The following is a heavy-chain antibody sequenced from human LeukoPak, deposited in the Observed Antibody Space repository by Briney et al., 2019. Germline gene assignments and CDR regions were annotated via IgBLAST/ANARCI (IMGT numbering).Heavy chain of an antibody. CDR2: IRSSAIHI. Sequence: AGGSLRLSCVASGFAFRSYNMNWVRQAPRKGLKWVSSIRSSAIHIYYADSVKGRFTIARDNAKSSLSLQMNSLRDEDTALYYCARDSFIDYDDSMEAFDLWGQGTLVTVSS. D-gene: IGHD4-17*01. J-gene: IGHJ3*01. CDR1: GFAFRSYN. CDR3: ARDSFIDYDDSMEAFDL. V-gene: IGHV3-21*01.